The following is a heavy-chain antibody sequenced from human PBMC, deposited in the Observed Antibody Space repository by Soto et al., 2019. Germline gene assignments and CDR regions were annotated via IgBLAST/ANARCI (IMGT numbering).Heavy chain of an antibody. V-gene: IGHV3-23*01. Sequence: GRGLEWVSAISGSGDSTYYADSVKGRFSISRDNSKNMLYLQMNSLRAEDTALFYCAKEKMCGELSVPAYWGQGT. CDR2: ISGSGDST. CDR3: AKEKMCGELSVPAY. D-gene: IGHD3-10*02. J-gene: IGHJ4*02.